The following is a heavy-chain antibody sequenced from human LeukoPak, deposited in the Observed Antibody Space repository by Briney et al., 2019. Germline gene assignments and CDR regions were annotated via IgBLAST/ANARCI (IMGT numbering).Heavy chain of an antibody. J-gene: IGHJ3*01. Sequence: GGSLRLSCAASGFTFSSYGMPWVRQAPGKGLEWVAVIWYDGSNKYYADSVKGRFTISRDNAKNFLYLQMNSLRAEDTALYYCVKDDGWFSWGQGTMVTVSS. CDR3: VKDDGWFS. CDR1: GFTFSSYG. V-gene: IGHV3-33*03. CDR2: IWYDGSNK. D-gene: IGHD2-15*01.